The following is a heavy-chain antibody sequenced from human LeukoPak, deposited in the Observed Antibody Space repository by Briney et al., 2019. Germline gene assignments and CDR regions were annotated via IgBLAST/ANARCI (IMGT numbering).Heavy chain of an antibody. D-gene: IGHD5-24*01. J-gene: IGHJ3*02. CDR3: ARPIGGYNYDAFDI. CDR1: GGSFSGYY. V-gene: IGHV4-34*01. CDR2: INHSGST. Sequence: PSETLSLTCAVYGGSFSGYYWSWIRQPPGKGLEWIGEINHSGSTNYNPSLRSRVTISVDTFRNQFSLKLSSVTAADTAVYYCARPIGGYNYDAFDIWGQGTMVTVSS.